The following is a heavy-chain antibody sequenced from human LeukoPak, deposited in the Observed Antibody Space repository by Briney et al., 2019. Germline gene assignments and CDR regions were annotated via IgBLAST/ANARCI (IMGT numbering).Heavy chain of an antibody. CDR1: GFTFSGYS. D-gene: IGHD4-17*01. CDR2: ISSSSSYI. V-gene: IGHV3-21*01. Sequence: PGGSLRLSCAASGFTFSGYSMNRVRQAPGKGLEWVSSISSSSSYIKSADSAKGRFTISRDNAKNSLYLQMNSLRAEDTAVYYCATLRTDPWGQGTLVTVSS. CDR3: ATLRTDP. J-gene: IGHJ5*02.